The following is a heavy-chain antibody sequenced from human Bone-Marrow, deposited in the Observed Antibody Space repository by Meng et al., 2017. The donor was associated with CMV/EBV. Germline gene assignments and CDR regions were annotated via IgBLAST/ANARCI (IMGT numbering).Heavy chain of an antibody. CDR2: ISYDGSNK. Sequence: GGSLRLSCAAFGFTFSSYAMHWFRQAPGKGLEWVAVISYDGSNKYYADSVKGRFTISRDNSKNTLYLQMNSLRAEDTAVYYCSRARIAAAGAEVDYWGQGTLVTVSS. V-gene: IGHV3-30-3*01. CDR3: SRARIAAAGAEVDY. J-gene: IGHJ4*02. D-gene: IGHD6-13*01. CDR1: GFTFSSYA.